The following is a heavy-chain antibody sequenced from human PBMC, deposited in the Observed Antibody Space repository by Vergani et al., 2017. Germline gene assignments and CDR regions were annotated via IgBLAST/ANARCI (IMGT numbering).Heavy chain of an antibody. D-gene: IGHD6-13*01. CDR2: IWYDGSKE. V-gene: IGHV3-33*03. Sequence: QVQLAESGGGVVQPGRSLRLSCAGSGFTLSSHAMHWVRQAPGKGLEWVAFIWYDGSKEYYADSVKGRFTISRDNAKNSLYLQMNSLRAEDTALYYCVKDIAASGNYWYFDLWGRGTLVTVSS. CDR1: GFTLSSHA. CDR3: VKDIAASGNYWYFDL. J-gene: IGHJ2*01.